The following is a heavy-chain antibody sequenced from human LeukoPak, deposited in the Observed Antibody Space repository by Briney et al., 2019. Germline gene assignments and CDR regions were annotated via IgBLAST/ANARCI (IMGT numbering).Heavy chain of an antibody. CDR2: INPSSGST. Sequence: ASVKVSCKASGYTFTSYYMHWVRQAPGQGLEWMGIINPSSGSTSYAQKFQGRVTMTRDTSTSTVYMELSSLRSEDTAVYYCARGAEMATIDDDAFDIWGQGTMVTVSS. V-gene: IGHV1-46*01. D-gene: IGHD5-24*01. CDR1: GYTFTSYY. J-gene: IGHJ3*02. CDR3: ARGAEMATIDDDAFDI.